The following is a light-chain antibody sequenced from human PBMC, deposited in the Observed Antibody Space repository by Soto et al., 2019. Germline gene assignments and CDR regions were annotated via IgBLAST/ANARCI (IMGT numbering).Light chain of an antibody. CDR1: QGIGVY. J-gene: IGKJ4*01. V-gene: IGKV1-27*01. CDR2: AAS. CDR3: QKYNSAPLT. Sequence: DIQMTQSPSSLSASFGDRVTITCRASQGIGVYLAWFQQKPGNAPKLLIYAASTLQSGVPSRFSGSGSGTDFTLTISGLQPEDVATYYCQKYNSAPLTFGGGAKVEIK.